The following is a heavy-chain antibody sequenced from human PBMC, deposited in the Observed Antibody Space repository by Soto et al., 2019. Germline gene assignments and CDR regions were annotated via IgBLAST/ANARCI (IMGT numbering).Heavy chain of an antibody. CDR1: GFTFSSYS. V-gene: IGHV3-21*01. Sequence: PGGSLRLSCAASGFTFSSYSMNWVRQAPGKGLEWVSSISSSSSYICYADSVKGRFTISRDNAKNSLYLQMNSLRAEDTAVYYCARESRSSSSAFDIWGQGTMVTVSS. D-gene: IGHD6-6*01. CDR3: ARESRSSSSAFDI. CDR2: ISSSSSYI. J-gene: IGHJ3*02.